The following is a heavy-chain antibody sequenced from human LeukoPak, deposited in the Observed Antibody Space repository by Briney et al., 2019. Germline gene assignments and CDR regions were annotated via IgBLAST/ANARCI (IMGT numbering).Heavy chain of an antibody. V-gene: IGHV3-23*01. CDR1: RFTFSSYA. D-gene: IGHD2-15*01. Sequence: GGSLRLSCAASRFTFSSYAMSWVRQAPGKGLEWVSAISCSGGSTYYADSVKGRFTISRDNSKNTLYLQMNSLRAEDTAVYYCAKGIVVVVAATDAFDIWGQGTMVTVSS. CDR2: ISCSGGST. CDR3: AKGIVVVVAATDAFDI. J-gene: IGHJ3*02.